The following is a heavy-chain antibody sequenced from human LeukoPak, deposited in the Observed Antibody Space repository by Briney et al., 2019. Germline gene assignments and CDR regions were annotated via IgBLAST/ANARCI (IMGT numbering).Heavy chain of an antibody. J-gene: IGHJ6*03. D-gene: IGHD3-10*01. CDR3: AGRRIYFGSGSYSSYMGV. Sequence: GGSLRLSCAASGFTFSSYSMNWVRQAPGKGLEWVSYISSSSSTIYYADSVKGRFTISRDNAKNSLYVQMNSLRAEDTAVYYCAGRRIYFGSGSYSSYMGVWGKGTTVTVSS. CDR2: ISSSSSTI. V-gene: IGHV3-48*01. CDR1: GFTFSSYS.